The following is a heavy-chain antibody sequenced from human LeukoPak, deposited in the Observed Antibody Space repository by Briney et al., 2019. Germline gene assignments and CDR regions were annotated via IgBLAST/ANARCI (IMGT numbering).Heavy chain of an antibody. CDR3: ARTVDTAMARRRRDWFDP. CDR2: IIPIFGTA. CDR1: GYSFTSYW. J-gene: IGHJ5*02. D-gene: IGHD5-18*01. Sequence: PGESLKISCKGSGYSFTSYWIGWVRQAPGQGLEWMGGIIPIFGTANYAQKFQGRVTITADKSTSTAYMELSSLRSEDTAVYYCARTVDTAMARRRRDWFDPWGQGTLVTVSS. V-gene: IGHV1-69*06.